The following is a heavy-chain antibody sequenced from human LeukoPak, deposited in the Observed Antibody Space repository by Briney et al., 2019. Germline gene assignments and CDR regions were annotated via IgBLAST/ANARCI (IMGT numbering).Heavy chain of an antibody. CDR2: IIPIFGTA. CDR3: ARSGYSAPFDI. V-gene: IGHV1-69*05. Sequence: SVKVSCKASGGTYSSYAISWVRQAPGQGLEWMGRIIPIFGTANYAQKFQGRVTITTDESTSTAYMELSSLSSEDTAVYYCARSGYSAPFDIWGQGTMVTVSS. CDR1: GGTYSSYA. D-gene: IGHD3-22*01. J-gene: IGHJ3*02.